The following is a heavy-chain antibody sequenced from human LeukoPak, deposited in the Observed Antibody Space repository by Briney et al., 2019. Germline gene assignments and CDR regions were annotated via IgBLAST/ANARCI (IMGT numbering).Heavy chain of an antibody. CDR2: VKQDGTEK. D-gene: IGHD6-13*01. CDR3: ARAGGSSWADY. CDR1: GFTFSNYW. Sequence: PGGSLRLSCAASGFTFSNYWMSWVRQAPGKGLEWVANVKQDGTEKYYVDSVKGRFTISRDNAKNSLYLQTTSLRVEDTAVYYCARAGGSSWADYWGQGTLVTVSS. J-gene: IGHJ4*02. V-gene: IGHV3-7*01.